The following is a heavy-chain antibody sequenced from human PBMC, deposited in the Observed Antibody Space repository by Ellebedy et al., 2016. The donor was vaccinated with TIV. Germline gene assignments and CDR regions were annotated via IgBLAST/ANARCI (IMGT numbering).Heavy chain of an antibody. Sequence: GESLKISCAPSGFSFTDYWMSWVRQAPGKGLEWVASIKEDGSRKYYVDSVRGRFTISRDNAKNSLYLQMNSLRAEDTAVYYCARETGNTWFNNYYYYMDVWGKGTTVTVSS. CDR1: GFSFTDYW. CDR3: ARETGNTWFNNYYYYMDV. J-gene: IGHJ6*03. D-gene: IGHD1/OR15-1a*01. CDR2: IKEDGSRK. V-gene: IGHV3-7*01.